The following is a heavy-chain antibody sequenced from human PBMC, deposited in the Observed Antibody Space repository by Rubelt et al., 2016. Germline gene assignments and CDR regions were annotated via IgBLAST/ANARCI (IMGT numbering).Heavy chain of an antibody. CDR3: ARRGDYEGWFDP. Sequence: GKKPGSSVKVSCKASGGTFSSYAISWVRQAPAQGLEWMGWISAYNGNTNYAQKLQGRVTMTTDTSTSTAYMELRSLRSDDTAVYYCARRGDYEGWFDPWGQGTLVTVSS. J-gene: IGHJ5*02. CDR2: ISAYNGNT. V-gene: IGHV1-18*01. CDR1: GGTFSSYA. D-gene: IGHD4-17*01.